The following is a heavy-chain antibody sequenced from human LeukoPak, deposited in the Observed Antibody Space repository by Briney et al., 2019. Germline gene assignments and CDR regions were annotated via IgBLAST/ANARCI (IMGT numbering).Heavy chain of an antibody. Sequence: SETLSLTCAVYGGSFSGYYWSWIRQPPGKGLEWIGEINHSGSTNYNPSLKSRVTISVDTSKNQFSLKLSSVTAADTAVYYCARANYYYGRPFDYWGQGTLVTVSS. D-gene: IGHD3-10*01. CDR1: GGSFSGYY. CDR2: INHSGST. J-gene: IGHJ4*02. V-gene: IGHV4-34*01. CDR3: ARANYYYGRPFDY.